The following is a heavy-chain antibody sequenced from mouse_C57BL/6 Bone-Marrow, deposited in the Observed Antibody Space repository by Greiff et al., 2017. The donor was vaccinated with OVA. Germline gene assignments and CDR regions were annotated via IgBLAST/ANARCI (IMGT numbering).Heavy chain of an antibody. CDR2: IWGVGST. CDR1: GFSLTSYG. J-gene: IGHJ3*01. V-gene: IGHV2-6*01. D-gene: IGHD2-4*01. CDR3: ANLYDYDGGAWFAY. Sequence: QVQLQQSGPGLVAPSQSLSITCTVSGFSLTSYGVDWVRQSPGKGLEWLGVIWGVGSTNYNSALKSRLSISKDNSKSQVFLKMNSLQTDDTAMYYCANLYDYDGGAWFAYWGQGTLVTVSA.